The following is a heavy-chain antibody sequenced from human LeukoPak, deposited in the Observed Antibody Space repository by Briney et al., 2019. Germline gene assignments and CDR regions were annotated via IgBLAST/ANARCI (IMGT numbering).Heavy chain of an antibody. CDR3: ARQKPGSYAFDI. CDR1: GGSISSYY. D-gene: IGHD3-10*01. J-gene: IGHJ3*02. Sequence: SETLSLTCSVSGGSISSYYWSWIRQPPGEGLEWIGYIYCSGSTNYKPSLKSRVTISGDTSKNQLSLKLSSVTAADTAVYYCARQKPGSYAFDIWGQGTMVTVSS. V-gene: IGHV4-59*08. CDR2: IYCSGST.